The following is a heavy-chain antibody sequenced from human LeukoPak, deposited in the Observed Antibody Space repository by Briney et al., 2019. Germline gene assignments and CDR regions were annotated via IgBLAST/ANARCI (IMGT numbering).Heavy chain of an antibody. CDR1: GFTFGSYA. Sequence: GGSLRLSCAASGFTFGSYAMTWVRQAPGKGLEWVSAISGSGSATYYADSVKGRFTISRDNAKNSLYLQMNSLRAEDTAVYYCARDLSYYDSSGYYNMDYWGQGTLVTVSS. V-gene: IGHV3-23*01. D-gene: IGHD3-22*01. CDR2: ISGSGSAT. J-gene: IGHJ4*02. CDR3: ARDLSYYDSSGYYNMDY.